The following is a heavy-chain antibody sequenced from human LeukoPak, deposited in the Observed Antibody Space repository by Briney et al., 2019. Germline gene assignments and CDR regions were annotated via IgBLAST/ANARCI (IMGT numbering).Heavy chain of an antibody. CDR2: ISSSSSYI. V-gene: IGHV3-21*01. J-gene: IGHJ6*03. CDR3: ASGLGDDSSGYYYYYYYMDV. CDR1: GFTFSSYS. D-gene: IGHD3-22*01. Sequence: GGSLRLSCAASGFTFSSYSMNWVRQAPGKGLEWVSSISSSSSYIYYADSVKGRFTISRDNAKNSLYLQMNSLRAEDTAVYYCASGLGDDSSGYYYYYYYMDVWGKGTMVTVPS.